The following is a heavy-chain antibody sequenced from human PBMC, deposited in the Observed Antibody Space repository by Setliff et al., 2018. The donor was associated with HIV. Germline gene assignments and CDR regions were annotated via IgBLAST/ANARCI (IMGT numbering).Heavy chain of an antibody. V-gene: IGHV4-38-2*02. CDR3: ARMYSGYDWSPAGARTRYFDY. J-gene: IGHJ4*02. CDR2: IYHSGST. D-gene: IGHD5-12*01. Sequence: SETLSLTCTVSGYSISSGYYWGWIRQPPGKGLEWIGSIYHSGSTYYNPSLKSRVTISVDTSKNQFSLKLSSVTAADTAVYYCARMYSGYDWSPAGARTRYFDYWGQGTLVTVSS. CDR1: GYSISSGYY.